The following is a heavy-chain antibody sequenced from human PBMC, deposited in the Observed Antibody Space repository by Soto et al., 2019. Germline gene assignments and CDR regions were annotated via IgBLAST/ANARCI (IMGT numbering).Heavy chain of an antibody. Sequence: ASVAVCCKDSGYTFTSYDINWVRQATRQGLEWMGWMNPNSGNTGYAQKFQGRVTMTRNTSITTAYMELSSLRSEDTAVYYCVRGSGATPVDPWGQGTLVTVSS. CDR1: GYTFTSYD. V-gene: IGHV1-8*01. D-gene: IGHD7-27*01. J-gene: IGHJ5*02. CDR3: VRGSGATPVDP. CDR2: MNPNSGNT.